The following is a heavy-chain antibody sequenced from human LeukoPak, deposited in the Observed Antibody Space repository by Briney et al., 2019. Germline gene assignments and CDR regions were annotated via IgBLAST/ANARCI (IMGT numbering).Heavy chain of an antibody. CDR3: ARVEASEGYYGSYHYYYMDV. J-gene: IGHJ6*03. CDR1: EFTVSNNC. Sequence: GGSLRVSCAASEFTVSNNCMAGVRQAPGKGPEWVSVIYDGGDTDYADSVQGRFTISRDNSKDTLFLQMTSLRAEDTAVYYCARVEASEGYYGSYHYYYMDVWGKGTTVTVSS. V-gene: IGHV3-66*02. CDR2: IYDGGDT. D-gene: IGHD3-10*01.